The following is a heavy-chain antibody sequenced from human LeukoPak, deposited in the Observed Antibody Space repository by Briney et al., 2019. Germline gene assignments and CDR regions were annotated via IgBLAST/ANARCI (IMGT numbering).Heavy chain of an antibody. Sequence: GGSLRLSCAASGFTFSTYALHWVRQVPGKGLEYVSAISSIGGTTYYANSVKGRFTISRDNSKNTLYLQMNSLRAEDTAVYYCARGAGAFDYWGQGTLVTVSS. CDR3: ARGAGAFDY. J-gene: IGHJ4*02. D-gene: IGHD3-10*01. CDR1: GFTFSTYA. CDR2: ISSIGGTT. V-gene: IGHV3-64*01.